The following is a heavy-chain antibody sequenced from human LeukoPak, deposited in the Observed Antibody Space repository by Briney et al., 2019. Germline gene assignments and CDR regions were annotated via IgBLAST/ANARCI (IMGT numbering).Heavy chain of an antibody. Sequence: GGSLRLSCAASGFTFSSYAMSWVRQAPGKGLEWVSAISGSGGSRYYAGSVKGRFTISRDNSKNTLYLQMNSLRAEDTAVYYCAKDNWGESSGWYDYWGQGTLVTVSS. CDR3: AKDNWGESSGWYDY. D-gene: IGHD6-19*01. CDR1: GFTFSSYA. V-gene: IGHV3-23*01. J-gene: IGHJ4*02. CDR2: ISGSGGSR.